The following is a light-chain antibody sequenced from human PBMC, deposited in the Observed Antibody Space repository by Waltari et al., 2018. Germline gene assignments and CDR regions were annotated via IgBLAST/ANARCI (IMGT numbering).Light chain of an antibody. Sequence: EIVLTQSPATLSLSPGERVTLSCRASQSVSSYLAWYQQKPGQAPRLLIYGASNRATGIPARFSGSVSGTDFTLTISSLEPEDFAVYYCQQRSNWLTFGGGTKVEIK. CDR1: QSVSSY. V-gene: IGKV3-11*01. CDR3: QQRSNWLT. J-gene: IGKJ4*01. CDR2: GAS.